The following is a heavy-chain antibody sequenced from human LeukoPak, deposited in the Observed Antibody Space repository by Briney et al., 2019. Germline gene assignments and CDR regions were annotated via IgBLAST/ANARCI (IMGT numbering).Heavy chain of an antibody. Sequence: GRSLRLSCAASGFTLSSYAMHWVRQAPGKGLEWVAVTSYDGSNKHYADSVKGRFTISRDNSKNTLYVQMNSLRAEDTAVYYCARDKVVRLQEYYYYGMDVWGQGTTVTVSS. CDR2: TSYDGSNK. V-gene: IGHV3-30-3*01. CDR1: GFTLSSYA. CDR3: ARDKVVRLQEYYYYGMDV. D-gene: IGHD3-16*01. J-gene: IGHJ6*01.